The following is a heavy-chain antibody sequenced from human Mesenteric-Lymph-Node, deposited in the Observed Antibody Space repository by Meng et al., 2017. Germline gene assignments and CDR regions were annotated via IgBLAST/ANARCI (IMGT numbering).Heavy chain of an antibody. CDR3: ARGGTFDSRAGYDF. CDR1: GFTYSSYG. CDR2: MWYDGSYE. Sequence: GESLKISCAASGFTYSSYGMHWVRQAPGKGLEWVAVMWYDGSYEYYADSVKGRFTISRDNSKNTLYLQMNSLKAEDTALYFCARGGTFDSRAGYDFWGQGTLVTVSS. V-gene: IGHV3-33*01. J-gene: IGHJ4*02. D-gene: IGHD3-9*01.